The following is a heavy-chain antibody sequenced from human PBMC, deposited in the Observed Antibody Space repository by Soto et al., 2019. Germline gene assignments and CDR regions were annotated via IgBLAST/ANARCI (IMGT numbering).Heavy chain of an antibody. J-gene: IGHJ4*02. CDR3: AGSLKNYVWGT. CDR2: IYYSETT. D-gene: IGHD3-16*01. V-gene: IGHV4-31*03. Sequence: QVQLQESGPGLVKPSQTLSLTCTVSGASISNDGYFWSWIRQHPVKGLEWIGYIYYSETTLYNPSLESRVTMSLDTSKNQFSLKLSSVTAADTAVYFCAGSLKNYVWGTWGQGTLVSVSS. CDR1: GASISNDGYF.